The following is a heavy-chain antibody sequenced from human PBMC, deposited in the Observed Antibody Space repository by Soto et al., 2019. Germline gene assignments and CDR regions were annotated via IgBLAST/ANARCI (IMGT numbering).Heavy chain of an antibody. Sequence: QVQLQQSGPGLVKPSETLSPTCTVSSGPSSSHNWGWIRQSPGRGLEWIGYVYNTGGTSYNPSLKSRVTISADTSANHISLTLSFVTAADTAIYYCVRQGIGNLHGLVDVWGQGTTVSVSS. CDR1: SGPSSSHN. V-gene: IGHV4-59*08. CDR2: VYNTGGT. D-gene: IGHD1-1*01. CDR3: VRQGIGNLHGLVDV. J-gene: IGHJ6*02.